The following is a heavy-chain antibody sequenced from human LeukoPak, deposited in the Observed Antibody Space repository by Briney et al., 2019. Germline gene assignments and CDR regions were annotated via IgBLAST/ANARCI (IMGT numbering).Heavy chain of an antibody. CDR2: IIPIFGTA. V-gene: IGHV1-69*01. CDR3: ASFGAGYGSGSYYYYGMDV. CDR1: GGTFSSYA. J-gene: IGHJ6*02. D-gene: IGHD3-10*01. Sequence: GASVKVSCKASGGTFSSYAISWVRQAPGQGLEWMGGIIPIFGTANYAQKFQGRVTITADESTSTAYMELSSLRSEETAVYYCASFGAGYGSGSYYYYGMDVWGQGTTVTVSS.